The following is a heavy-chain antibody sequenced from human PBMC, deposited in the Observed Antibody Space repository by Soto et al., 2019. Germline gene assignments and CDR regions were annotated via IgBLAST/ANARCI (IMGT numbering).Heavy chain of an antibody. J-gene: IGHJ6*02. D-gene: IGHD3-22*01. CDR2: IIPIFGTA. CDR1: GGTFSSYA. V-gene: IGHV1-69*12. Sequence: QVQLVQSGAEVKKPGSSVKVSCKASGGTFSSYAISWVRQAPGQGLEWMGGIIPIFGTANYAQKFQGRVTITAEESTSTAYMELSSLRSEDTAVYYCARRHYYDSSGYSTRPSYGMDVWGQGTTVTVSS. CDR3: ARRHYYDSSGYSTRPSYGMDV.